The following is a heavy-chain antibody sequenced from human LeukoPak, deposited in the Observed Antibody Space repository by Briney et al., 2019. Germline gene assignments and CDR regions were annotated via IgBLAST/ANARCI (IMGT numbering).Heavy chain of an antibody. CDR3: ASTFPYCGGGSCAL. D-gene: IGHD2-15*01. J-gene: IGHJ4*02. CDR2: IKPDGGHQ. CDR1: GLAFSDYW. Sequence: QAGRSLRLSCAASGLAFSDYWMSWVRQAPGKGLEWVANIKPDGGHQNYVDSVKGRFTISRDNAKNSLNSLRAEDTAIYYCASTFPYCGGGSCALGGRGTLVTVSS. V-gene: IGHV3-7*01.